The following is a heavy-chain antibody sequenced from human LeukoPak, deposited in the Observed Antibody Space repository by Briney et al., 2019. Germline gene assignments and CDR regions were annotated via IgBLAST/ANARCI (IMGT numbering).Heavy chain of an antibody. V-gene: IGHV3-21*01. D-gene: IGHD6-19*01. J-gene: IGHJ3*02. CDR3: ARGLLAVARSGAFDI. CDR1: GFTFSNYS. Sequence: GGSLRLSCAASGFTFSNYSMNWVRQAPGRGLGWVSSISSSSSYIYYADSVKGRFTISRDNAKNSLYLQMNSLRAEDTAVYYCARGLLAVARSGAFDIWGQGTMVTVSS. CDR2: ISSSSSYI.